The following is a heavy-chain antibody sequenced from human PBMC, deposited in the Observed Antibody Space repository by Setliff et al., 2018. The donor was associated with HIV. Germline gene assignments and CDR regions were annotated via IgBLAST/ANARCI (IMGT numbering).Heavy chain of an antibody. D-gene: IGHD6-6*01. CDR2: ISPIFQIA. J-gene: IGHJ4*02. V-gene: IGHV1-69*10. CDR3: ARLGVGYSTSWEHHFDI. CDR1: GGTFSSHA. Sequence: SVKVSCKASGGTFSSHATSWVRQAPGQGLEWMGGISPIFQIADYAQKFQGRLTITADKSTTTAYMELSSLTSEDTAIYYCARLGVGYSTSWEHHFDIWGQGTLVTVSS.